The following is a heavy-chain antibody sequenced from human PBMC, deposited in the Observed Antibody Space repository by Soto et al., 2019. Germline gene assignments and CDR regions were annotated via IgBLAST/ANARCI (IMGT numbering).Heavy chain of an antibody. J-gene: IGHJ4*02. CDR2: INTGNGNT. V-gene: IGHV1-3*04. CDR1: GYTFTTYA. CDR3: ARESLWFGELLSYFDY. D-gene: IGHD3-10*01. Sequence: QVHLVQSGAEVKKPGASVRVSCQASGYTFTTYAIHWVRQAPGQRLEWMVWINTGNGNTKYSPKFQGRVTINRDTSANTAYMELSSLRSEDTAVYYCARESLWFGELLSYFDYWGQGTLVTVSS.